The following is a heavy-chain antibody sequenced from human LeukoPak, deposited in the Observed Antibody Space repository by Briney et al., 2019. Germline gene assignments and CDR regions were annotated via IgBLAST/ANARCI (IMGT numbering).Heavy chain of an antibody. CDR3: AHSRPVYDSSGYYRAYYFDY. Sequence: SGPTLLNPTQTLTLTCTFSGFSLSTSGVGVGWIRQPPGKALEWLALIYWDDDKRYSPSLKSRLTITKDTSKNQVVLTMTNMDPVDTATYYCAHSRPVYDSSGYYRAYYFDYWGQGTLVTVSS. CDR2: IYWDDDK. J-gene: IGHJ4*02. V-gene: IGHV2-5*02. CDR1: GFSLSTSGVG. D-gene: IGHD3-22*01.